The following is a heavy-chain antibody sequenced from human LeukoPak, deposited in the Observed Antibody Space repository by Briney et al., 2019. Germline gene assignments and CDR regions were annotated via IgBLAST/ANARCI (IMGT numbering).Heavy chain of an antibody. J-gene: IGHJ4*02. CDR3: ATHKYGLDY. CDR2: ISGSGDNA. CDR1: GFTRSRLA. D-gene: IGHD2/OR15-2a*01. Sequence: GGSLGLSCVACGFTRSRLAMTWVGETLGKGLEWVSAISGSGDNADYADSMKGRFTISRDNPKNTLYLQMNSLRVEDTAVYYCATHKYGLDYWGQGTLVTVSS. V-gene: IGHV3-23*01.